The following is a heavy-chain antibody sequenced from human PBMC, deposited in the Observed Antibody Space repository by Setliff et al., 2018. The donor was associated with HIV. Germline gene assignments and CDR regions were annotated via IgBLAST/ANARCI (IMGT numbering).Heavy chain of an antibody. J-gene: IGHJ6*04. D-gene: IGHD3-10*01. Sequence: ASVKVSCKASGGKASGGTFSSYAISWVRQAPGQGLEWMAWINAGNGNTKYSQEFQGRVTITRDASASTAYMELSSLRSEDTAVYYCARGKGVGGVVITGGLDVWGKGTTVTVSS. CDR2: INAGNGNT. CDR3: ARGKGVGGVVITGGLDV. CDR1: GGKASGGTFSSYA. V-gene: IGHV1-3*03.